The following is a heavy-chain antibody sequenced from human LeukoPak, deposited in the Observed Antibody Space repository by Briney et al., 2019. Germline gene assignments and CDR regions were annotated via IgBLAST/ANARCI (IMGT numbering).Heavy chain of an antibody. CDR1: GYTFTSYG. J-gene: IGHJ4*02. D-gene: IGHD5-24*01. Sequence: ASVKVSCKASGYTFTSYGISWVRQAPGQGLEWMGWISAYNGNTKYAQKFQGRVTMTTDTSTSTAYMELRSLRSDDTAVYYCARDGQRRDGYNYVDYWGQGTLVTVSS. CDR2: ISAYNGNT. CDR3: ARDGQRRDGYNYVDY. V-gene: IGHV1-18*01.